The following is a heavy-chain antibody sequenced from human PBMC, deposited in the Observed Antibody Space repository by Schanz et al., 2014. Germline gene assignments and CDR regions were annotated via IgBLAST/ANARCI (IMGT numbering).Heavy chain of an antibody. V-gene: IGHV3-48*01. J-gene: IGHJ6*02. Sequence: EVHLVESGGGLGQRGGSMIVSCEGSGFTFNSYSMNWVRQAPGKGLEWLSYTKAGGRDIHYADSVKGRFTISRDNAKNSLSLQMDRLRAEDTAVYYCVKDLQRELLRDDHYYGMDVWGQGTTVTVSS. CDR1: GFTFNSYS. D-gene: IGHD1-26*01. CDR2: TKAGGRDI. CDR3: VKDLQRELLRDDHYYGMDV.